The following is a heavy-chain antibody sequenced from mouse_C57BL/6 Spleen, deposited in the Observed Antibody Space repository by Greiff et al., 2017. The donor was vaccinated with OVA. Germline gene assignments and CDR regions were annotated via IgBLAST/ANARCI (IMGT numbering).Heavy chain of an antibody. V-gene: IGHV5-6*02. CDR1: GFTFSSYG. J-gene: IGHJ2*01. Sequence: EVMLVESGGDLVKPGGSLKLSCAASGFTFSSYGMSWVRQTPDKRLEWVATINSGSSYTYYPDSVKGRFTISRDNAKNTLYLQMSSLKYEDAAMYYCARQDYSNYFDYWGQGTILTVSA. CDR2: INSGSSYT. CDR3: ARQDYSNYFDY. D-gene: IGHD2-5*01.